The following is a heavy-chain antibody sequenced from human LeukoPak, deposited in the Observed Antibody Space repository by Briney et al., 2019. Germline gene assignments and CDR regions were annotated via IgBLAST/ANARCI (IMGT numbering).Heavy chain of an antibody. Sequence: GGSLRLSCAASGFTFSSYAMSWVRQAPGKGLEWVSAISGSGGSTYYADSVKGRFTISRDSSKNTLYLQMNSLRAEDTAVYYCAKNIVGATGRNYYYGMDVWGQGTTVTVSS. D-gene: IGHD1-26*01. V-gene: IGHV3-23*01. J-gene: IGHJ6*02. CDR2: ISGSGGST. CDR1: GFTFSSYA. CDR3: AKNIVGATGRNYYYGMDV.